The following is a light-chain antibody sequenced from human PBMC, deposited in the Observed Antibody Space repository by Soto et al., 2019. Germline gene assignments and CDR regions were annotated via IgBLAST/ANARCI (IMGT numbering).Light chain of an antibody. CDR1: SSNIGAGYD. V-gene: IGLV1-40*01. CDR3: QSHDNSLSGYV. J-gene: IGLJ1*01. CDR2: GNS. Sequence: QSALTQPPSVSGAPGQRVTISCTGSSSNIGAGYDVHWYQQLPGTAPKLLMYGNSNRPSGVPDRFSGSKSGTSASLAITGLQAEDEADYYCQSHDNSLSGYVLGTGTRSPS.